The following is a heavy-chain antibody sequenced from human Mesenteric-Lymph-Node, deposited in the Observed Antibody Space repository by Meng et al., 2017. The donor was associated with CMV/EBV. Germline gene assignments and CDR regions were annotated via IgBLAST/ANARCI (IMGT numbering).Heavy chain of an antibody. J-gene: IGHJ6*02. Sequence: GESLKISCAASGLTVSTNYMSWVRQAPGKGLQWVSLIYRGCNTYYADSVKGRFTISRDNSKDMLYLQMNSLRGEDTAVYYCARVVHTTKNYYYYVMDVWGQGTTVTVSS. CDR2: IYRGCNT. D-gene: IGHD1-14*01. V-gene: IGHV3-66*02. CDR1: GLTVSTNY. CDR3: ARVVHTTKNYYYYVMDV.